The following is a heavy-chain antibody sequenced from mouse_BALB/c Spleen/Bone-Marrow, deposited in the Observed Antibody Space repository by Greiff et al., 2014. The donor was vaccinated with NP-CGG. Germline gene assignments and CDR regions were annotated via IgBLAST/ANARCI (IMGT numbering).Heavy chain of an antibody. V-gene: IGHV5-9-3*01. J-gene: IGHJ2*01. CDR3: ARFITTVVYFDY. CDR1: GFTFSSYA. CDR2: ISSGGSYT. D-gene: IGHD1-1*01. Sequence: EVQRVESGGGLVKPGGSLKLSCAVSGFTFSSYAMSWVRQTPEKRLEWVATISSGGSYTYYPDSVKGRFTISRDNAKNTLYLQMSSLRSEDTAMYYCARFITTVVYFDYWGQGTTLTVSS.